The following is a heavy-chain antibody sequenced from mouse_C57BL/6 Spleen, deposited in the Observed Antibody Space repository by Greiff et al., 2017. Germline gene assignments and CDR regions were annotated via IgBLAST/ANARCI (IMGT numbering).Heavy chain of an antibody. J-gene: IGHJ1*03. CDR1: GYAFTNYL. CDR2: INPGSGGT. CDR3: ARDDYSYFDV. Sequence: VQLQESGAELVRPGTSVKVSCKASGYAFTNYLIEWVKQRPGQGLEWIGVINPGSGGTNYNEKFKGKATLTADKSSSTAYMQLSSLTSEDSAVYFCARDDYSYFDVWGTGTTVTVSS. V-gene: IGHV1-54*01. D-gene: IGHD2-4*01.